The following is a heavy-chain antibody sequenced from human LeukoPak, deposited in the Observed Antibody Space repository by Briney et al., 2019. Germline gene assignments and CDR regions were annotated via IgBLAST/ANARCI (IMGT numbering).Heavy chain of an antibody. D-gene: IGHD6-13*01. CDR2: IYYSGST. CDR3: ARGRRSSWAIGYYYYYYMDV. Sequence: SETLSLTCTVSGGSISSLYWSWIRQPPGKGLEWIGYIYYSGSTNYNPSLKSRVTISVDTSKNQFSLKLSSVTAADTAVYYCARGRRSSWAIGYYYYYYMDVWGKGTTVTVSS. V-gene: IGHV4-59*11. CDR1: GGSISSLY. J-gene: IGHJ6*03.